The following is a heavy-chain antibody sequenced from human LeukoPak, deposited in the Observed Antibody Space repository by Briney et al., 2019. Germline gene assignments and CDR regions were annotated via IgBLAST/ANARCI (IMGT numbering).Heavy chain of an antibody. J-gene: IGHJ3*02. Sequence: GGSLRLSCVVSGFTFSSYAMNWVRQAPGKGLEWVASVTSSSSYSSYADSVKGRFTISRDNARNSLYLEMISLRAEDGAVYYCASFGSGSNLDALDIWGQGTMVTVSS. CDR3: ASFGSGSNLDALDI. CDR1: GFTFSSYA. CDR2: VTSSSSYS. D-gene: IGHD3-10*01. V-gene: IGHV3-21*01.